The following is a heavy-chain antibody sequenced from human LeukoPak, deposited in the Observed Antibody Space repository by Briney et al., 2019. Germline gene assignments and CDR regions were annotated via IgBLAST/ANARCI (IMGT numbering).Heavy chain of an antibody. CDR3: ARVGIMATRGDAFDI. J-gene: IGHJ3*02. D-gene: IGHD3-16*01. CDR1: GGTFSSYA. CDR2: IIPIFGTA. V-gene: IGHV1-69*05. Sequence: EASVKVSCKASGGTFSSYAISWVRQAPGQGLEWMGGIIPIFGTANYAQKFQGRVTMTRDMSTSTVYMEPSSLRSEDTAVYYCARVGIMATRGDAFDIWGQGTMVTVSS.